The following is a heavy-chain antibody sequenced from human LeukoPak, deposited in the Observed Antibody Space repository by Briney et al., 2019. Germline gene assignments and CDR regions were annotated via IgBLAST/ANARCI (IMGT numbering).Heavy chain of an antibody. CDR2: INPNSGGT. D-gene: IGHD5-18*01. V-gene: IGHV1-2*02. CDR1: GYTYTGYY. J-gene: IGHJ4*02. CDR3: ARDRQEYSYGANFDY. Sequence: ASVKVSCKASGYTYTGYYMHWVRQAPGQGLEWMGWINPNSGGTNYAQKFQGRVTMTRDTSISTAYMELSRLRSDDTAVYYCARDRQEYSYGANFDYWGQGTLVTVSS.